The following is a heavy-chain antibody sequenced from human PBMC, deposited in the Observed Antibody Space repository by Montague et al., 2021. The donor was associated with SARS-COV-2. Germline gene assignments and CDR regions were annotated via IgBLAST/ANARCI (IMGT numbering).Heavy chain of an antibody. CDR3: ARDNTVAGSDPPTDY. CDR2: IWYDGSNK. Sequence: SLRLSCAASGFTFSSYGMHWVRQALGKGLEWVAVIWYDGSNKYYADSVKGRFTISRDNSKNTLYLQMNSLRAEDTAVYYCARDNTVAGSDPPTDYWGQGTLVTVSS. J-gene: IGHJ4*02. CDR1: GFTFSSYG. D-gene: IGHD6-19*01. V-gene: IGHV3-33*01.